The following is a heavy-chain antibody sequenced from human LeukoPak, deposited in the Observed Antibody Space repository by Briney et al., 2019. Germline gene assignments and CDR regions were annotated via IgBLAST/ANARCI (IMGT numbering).Heavy chain of an antibody. CDR1: GDSINSNNYY. V-gene: IGHV4-39*07. CDR2: IYDSGST. Sequence: PSETLSLTCTVSGDSINSNNYYWGWIRQPPGKGLEWIGSIYDSGSTYYNPSLKSRVTISVDTSKNQFSLKLSSVTAADTAVYYCARARSDWRQLELFDYWGQGTLVTVSS. J-gene: IGHJ4*02. D-gene: IGHD6-6*01. CDR3: ARARSDWRQLELFDY.